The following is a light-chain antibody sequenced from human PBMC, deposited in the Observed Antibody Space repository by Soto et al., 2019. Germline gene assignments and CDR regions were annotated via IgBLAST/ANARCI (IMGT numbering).Light chain of an antibody. CDR2: GAS. CDR3: QHYDTSRT. V-gene: IGKV3-20*01. Sequence: EIVLSQSPDTLSLSPGERATLSCRASLSVSSTFLSWYQQKRGQAPRLLIYGASGRATGIPDRFSGSGSGTDFTLTISRLDPEDFAVYYCQHYDTSRTFGQGTTVEIK. J-gene: IGKJ1*01. CDR1: LSVSSTF.